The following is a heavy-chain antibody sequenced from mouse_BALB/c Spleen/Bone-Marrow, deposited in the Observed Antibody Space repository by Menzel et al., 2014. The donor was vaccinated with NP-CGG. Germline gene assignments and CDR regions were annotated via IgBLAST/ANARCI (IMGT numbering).Heavy chain of an antibody. D-gene: IGHD2-3*01. V-gene: IGHV3-2*02. J-gene: IGHJ1*01. CDR3: ARRYDGCYGYFDV. Sequence: EVQLQQSGPGLVKPSQSLSLTCTVTGYSITSDYAWNWIRQFPGNKLEWMGYMSYSGSTSYNPSLKSRISITRDTSKNQFFLQLNSVTTEDTATYYCARRYDGCYGYFDVWGAGTTVTVSS. CDR2: MSYSGST. CDR1: GYSITSDYA.